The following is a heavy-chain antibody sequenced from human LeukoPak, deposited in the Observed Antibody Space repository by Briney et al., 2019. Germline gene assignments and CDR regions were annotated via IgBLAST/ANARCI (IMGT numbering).Heavy chain of an antibody. J-gene: IGHJ4*02. V-gene: IGHV3-33*01. Sequence: GGSLRLSCTASGFTFSSYGLHWVRQAPGKGLEWVAMIWYDGSNTYYADSVKGRFTISRDNSKNTLFLQMASLRAEDTAVYYCARDRSTSHFDEWGEGTLVTVSS. CDR2: IWYDGSNT. D-gene: IGHD5/OR15-5a*01. CDR3: ARDRSTSHFDE. CDR1: GFTFSSYG.